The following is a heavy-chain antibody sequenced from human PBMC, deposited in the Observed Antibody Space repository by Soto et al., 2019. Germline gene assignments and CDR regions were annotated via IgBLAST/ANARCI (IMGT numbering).Heavy chain of an antibody. CDR1: GFTFSSYA. CDR3: GRSQGYRVESQLQYWGYFDS. V-gene: IGHV3-30-3*01. J-gene: IGHJ4*02. Sequence: QVQLVESGGGVVQPGRSLRLSCAASGFTFSSYAMHWVRQAPGKGLEWVAAISNDGSDKYYADSVKGRFTISRDNSKNTLYLQMNILRAEDVAAYSCGRSQGYRVESQLQYWGYFDSWGQGTLVTVSS. D-gene: IGHD2-2*02. CDR2: ISNDGSDK.